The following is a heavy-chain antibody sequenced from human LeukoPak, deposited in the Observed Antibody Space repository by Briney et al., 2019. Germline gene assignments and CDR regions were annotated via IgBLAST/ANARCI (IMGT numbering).Heavy chain of an antibody. V-gene: IGHV3-21*01. J-gene: IGHJ4*01. CDR1: GFTFSSYS. CDR3: ARVSTAYDQTIGLDY. D-gene: IGHD2-8*02. Sequence: PGGSLRLSCAASGFTFSSYSMNWVRQAPGKGLEWVSSISSSSSNIYYADSVKGRFTISRDNAKNSLYLQMNSLRAEDTAVYYVARVSTAYDQTIGLDYGEQPPLVSV. CDR2: ISSSSSNI.